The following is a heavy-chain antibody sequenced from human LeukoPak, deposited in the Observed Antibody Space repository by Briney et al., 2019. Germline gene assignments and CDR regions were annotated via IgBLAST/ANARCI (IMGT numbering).Heavy chain of an antibody. CDR3: AGGLYGDYDLDY. J-gene: IGHJ4*02. Sequence: ASVKVSCKASGGTFSSYAISWVRQAPGQGLEWMGGIIPIFGTANYAQKFQGRVTITADESTSTAYMELSSLRSEDTAVYYCAGGLYGDYDLDYWGQGTLVTVSP. CDR1: GGTFSSYA. V-gene: IGHV1-69*01. D-gene: IGHD4-17*01. CDR2: IIPIFGTA.